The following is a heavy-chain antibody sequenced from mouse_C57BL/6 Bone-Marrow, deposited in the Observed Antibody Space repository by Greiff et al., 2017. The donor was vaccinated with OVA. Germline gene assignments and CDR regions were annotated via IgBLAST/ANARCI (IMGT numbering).Heavy chain of an antibody. V-gene: IGHV1-26*01. D-gene: IGHD2-10*02. CDR3: ARKIEYYYYAMDY. Sequence: VQLQQSGPELVKPGASVKISCKASGYTFTDYYMNWVKQSHGKSLEWIGDINPNNGGTSYNQKFKGKATLTVDKSSSTAYMELRSLTSEDSAVYYCARKIEYYYYAMDYWGQGTSVTVSS. CDR1: GYTFTDYY. J-gene: IGHJ4*01. CDR2: INPNNGGT.